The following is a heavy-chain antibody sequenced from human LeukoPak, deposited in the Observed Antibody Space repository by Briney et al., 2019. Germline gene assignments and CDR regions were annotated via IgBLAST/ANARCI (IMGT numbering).Heavy chain of an antibody. CDR3: ARDVRYGDLEYYFDY. CDR2: ISSSGSTI. Sequence: PGGSLRLSCAASGFTFSSYEMNWVRQAPGKGLEWVSYISSSGSTIYYADSVKGRFTISRDNAKNSLYLQMNSLRAEDTAVYYCARDVRYGDLEYYFDYWGQGTLVTVSS. V-gene: IGHV3-48*03. D-gene: IGHD4-17*01. J-gene: IGHJ4*02. CDR1: GFTFSSYE.